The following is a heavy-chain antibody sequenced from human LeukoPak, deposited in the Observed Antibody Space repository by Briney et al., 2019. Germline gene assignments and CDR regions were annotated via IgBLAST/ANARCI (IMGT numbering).Heavy chain of an antibody. CDR3: ARDPKYSYAYGPDY. V-gene: IGHV3-48*03. J-gene: IGHJ4*02. CDR1: GFTLTSYE. Sequence: PGGSLRLSCAASGFTLTSYEMNWVRLAPGKGLEWISYISRTGNSIYYADSVKGRFTVSRDSAKNSLYLQMNSLRAEDTAVYYCARDPKYSYAYGPDYWGQGTLVTVSS. CDR2: ISRTGNSI. D-gene: IGHD5-18*01.